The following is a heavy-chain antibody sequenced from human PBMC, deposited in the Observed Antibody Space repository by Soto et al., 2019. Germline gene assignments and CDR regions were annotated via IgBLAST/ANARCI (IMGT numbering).Heavy chain of an antibody. CDR3: ARDLRAYSGGFSEFDP. J-gene: IGHJ5*02. CDR2: IYYSGST. Sequence: QVQLRESGPGLVKPSETLSLTCSVSGGSINSYYWSWIRQPPGKGLEWLGYIYYSGSTSYNPSLESRVTISVDTSKNQVALKLSSVTAADTAVYYCARDLRAYSGGFSEFDPWRQGTLVTVSA. CDR1: GGSINSYY. D-gene: IGHD6-19*01. V-gene: IGHV4-59*01.